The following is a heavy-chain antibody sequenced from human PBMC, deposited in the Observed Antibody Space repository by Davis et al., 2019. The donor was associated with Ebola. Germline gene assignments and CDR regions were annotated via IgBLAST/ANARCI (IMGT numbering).Heavy chain of an antibody. CDR2: ISAYNGNT. D-gene: IGHD2-15*01. CDR1: GYTFTSYG. CDR3: ARDWPHQPNCSGGSCYPEGYYYYGMDV. Sequence: ASVKVSCKASGYTFTSYGISWVRQAPGQGLEWMGWISAYNGNTNYAQKLQGRVTMTTDTSTSTAYMELSSLRSEDTAVYYCARDWPHQPNCSGGSCYPEGYYYYGMDVWGQGTTVTVSS. J-gene: IGHJ6*02. V-gene: IGHV1-18*01.